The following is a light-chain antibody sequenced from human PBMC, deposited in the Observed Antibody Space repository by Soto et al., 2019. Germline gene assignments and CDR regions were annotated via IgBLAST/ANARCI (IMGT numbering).Light chain of an antibody. V-gene: IGLV2-14*01. CDR3: SSYTTRSTVV. CDR2: DVY. J-gene: IGLJ2*01. Sequence: QSALTQPASVSGCPGQSITISCTGTSSDVGGYNYVSWFQQHPGKAPNLMIYDVYRRPSGVSYRFSGSKSGNTASLTISGLQAEDEADYYCSSYTTRSTVVFGGGTKVTVL. CDR1: SSDVGGYNY.